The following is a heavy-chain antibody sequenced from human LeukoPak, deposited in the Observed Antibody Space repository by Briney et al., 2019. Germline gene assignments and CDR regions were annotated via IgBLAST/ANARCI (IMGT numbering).Heavy chain of an antibody. J-gene: IGHJ3*02. CDR1: GFLFSHHG. D-gene: IGHD3-22*01. CDR2: IRYDGDNK. V-gene: IGHV3-30*02. Sequence: GGTLRLSCGACGFLFSHHGMHWVRQAPGKGLEWGTFIRYDGDNKFYADSVKGRFTISRDNSKNTLYLQMNSLIAEDTAVYYCAKDEYYYDTSGHGAFDIWGQGTMVTVST. CDR3: AKDEYYYDTSGHGAFDI.